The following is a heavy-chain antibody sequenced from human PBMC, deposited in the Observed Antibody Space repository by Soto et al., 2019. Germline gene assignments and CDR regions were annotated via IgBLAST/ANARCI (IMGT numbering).Heavy chain of an antibody. V-gene: IGHV4-30-2*01. J-gene: IGHJ4*02. Sequence: QLQLQESGSGLVKPSETLSLTCAVSGGSIDDYSWSWIRQPPGKGLEWIGYIYHYGNPHYNASLRSRVTLSVDRSKNQFSLNLRSVTAADTAVYYCARDVGYGRCDYWGKGSLVTVPS. CDR1: GGSIDDYS. D-gene: IGHD1-1*01. CDR2: IYHYGNP. CDR3: ARDVGYGRCDY.